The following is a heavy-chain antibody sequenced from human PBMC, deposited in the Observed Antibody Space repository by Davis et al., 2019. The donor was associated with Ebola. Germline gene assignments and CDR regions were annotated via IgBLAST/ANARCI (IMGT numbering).Heavy chain of an antibody. V-gene: IGHV1-46*01. D-gene: IGHD5-18*01. CDR3: ARDIGQGGYSYVLDH. CDR2: INPSGFGT. J-gene: IGHJ4*02. CDR1: GYSFTTHY. Sequence: ASVKVSCKTSGYSFTTHYIHWMRQAPGQGLEWLGIINPSGFGTGHAQKFQGRVTMTSDSSTSTVYMELSSLRTEDTALYYCARDIGQGGYSYVLDHWGQGTLVIVSS.